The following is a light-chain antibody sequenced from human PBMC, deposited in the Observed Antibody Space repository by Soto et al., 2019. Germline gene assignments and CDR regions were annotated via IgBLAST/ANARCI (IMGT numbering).Light chain of an antibody. CDR1: QTISSW. CDR2: KAS. CDR3: QQYNRYPWT. V-gene: IGKV1-5*03. Sequence: DLQMIQSPSTLSGPVGVRVTITCPASQTISSWLARSQQKPGKSPKLLIYKASTLESGVPSRFSGSGSGTDFTLTISSLQADDFATYYCQQYNRYPWTFGQGTKVDIK. J-gene: IGKJ1*01.